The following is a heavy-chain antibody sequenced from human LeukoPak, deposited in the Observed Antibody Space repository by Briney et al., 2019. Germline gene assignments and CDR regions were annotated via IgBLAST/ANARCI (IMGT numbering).Heavy chain of an antibody. CDR3: ARRGINSVTKRAYDS. CDR1: GYSITAGYY. D-gene: IGHD4-17*01. J-gene: IGHJ4*02. V-gene: IGHV4-38-2*01. Sequence: SETLSLTCVVSGYSITAGYYWDWIRQSPGKGLEWLGSVHHSANTFPNPSLKSRLTISVDTSKNQFSLRPGSVTAADTAIYFCARRGINSVTKRAYDSWGQGTLVTVSP. CDR2: VHHSANT.